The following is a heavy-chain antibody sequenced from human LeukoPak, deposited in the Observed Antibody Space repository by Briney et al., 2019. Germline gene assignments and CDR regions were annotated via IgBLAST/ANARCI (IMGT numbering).Heavy chain of an antibody. Sequence: PSETLSLTCAVSGYSISSGCYWGWIRQPPGKGLEWIGSIYHSGSTYYNPSLKSRVTISVDTSKNQFSLKLSSVTAADTAVYYCAGSDYSIPWGQGTLVTVSS. CDR2: IYHSGST. J-gene: IGHJ4*02. CDR1: GYSISSGCY. D-gene: IGHD4-11*01. V-gene: IGHV4-38-2*01. CDR3: AGSDYSIP.